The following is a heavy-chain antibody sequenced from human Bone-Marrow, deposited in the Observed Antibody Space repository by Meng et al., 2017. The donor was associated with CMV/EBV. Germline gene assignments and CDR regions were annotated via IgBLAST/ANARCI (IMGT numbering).Heavy chain of an antibody. CDR3: ARDAPTYYDFWSSPRYYYYGMDV. J-gene: IGHJ6*02. D-gene: IGHD3-3*01. V-gene: IGHV3-30*02. CDR2: IRYDGSNR. CDR1: EFIFSNFG. Sequence: GESLKISCAASEFIFSNFGMHWVRQAPGKGLEWVAFIRYDGSNRYYVDSVKGRFTISRDNSKNTLYLQMNSLRPEDTAVYYCARDAPTYYDFWSSPRYYYYGMDVWGQGTTVTVSS.